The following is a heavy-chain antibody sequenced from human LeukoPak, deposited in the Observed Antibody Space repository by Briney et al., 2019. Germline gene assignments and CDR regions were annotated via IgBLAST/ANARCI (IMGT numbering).Heavy chain of an antibody. J-gene: IGHJ4*02. CDR3: ARENSGSYREFDY. D-gene: IGHD1-26*01. Sequence: PSETLSLTCTVSGGSISSYYWSWIRQPAGKGLEWIGRIYTSGSTNYDASLKSRVSMSVDTSKNQFSLKLSSVTAADTAVFYCARENSGSYREFDYWGQGTLVTVSS. CDR2: IYTSGST. CDR1: GGSISSYY. V-gene: IGHV4-4*07.